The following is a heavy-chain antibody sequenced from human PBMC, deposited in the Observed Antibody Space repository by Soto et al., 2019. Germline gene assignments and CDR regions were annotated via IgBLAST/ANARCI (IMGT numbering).Heavy chain of an antibody. CDR2: IYPGDSDT. CDR3: AGLRRTSYSRDYSCRCG. J-gene: IGHJ6*02. D-gene: IGHD4-17*01. V-gene: IGHV5-51*01. Sequence: PGESLTISSKGSGYSFTSYWPGWVRQMPGKGLEWMGIIYPGDSDTRYSPSVPGLVTISVDKSIRPAYLQWSGLKASHSAMVYCAGLRRTSYSRDYSCRCGWGQGTTGTVAS. CDR1: GYSFTSYW.